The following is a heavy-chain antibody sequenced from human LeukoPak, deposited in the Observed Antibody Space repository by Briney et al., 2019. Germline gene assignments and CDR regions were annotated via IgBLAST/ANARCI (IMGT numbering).Heavy chain of an antibody. CDR3: ARGSCSSTSCYMDV. J-gene: IGHJ6*02. Sequence: ASVKVSCKASGYTFTGYYMHWVRQAPGQGLEWMGWINAGKGNTKYSQKFQGRVTITGDTSASTAYMELSSLRSEDTAVYYCARGSCSSTSCYMDVWGQGTTVTVSS. CDR1: GYTFTGYY. D-gene: IGHD2-2*01. CDR2: INAGKGNT. V-gene: IGHV1-3*01.